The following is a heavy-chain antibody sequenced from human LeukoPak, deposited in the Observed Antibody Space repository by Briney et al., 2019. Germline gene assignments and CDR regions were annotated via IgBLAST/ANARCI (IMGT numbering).Heavy chain of an antibody. CDR3: ASGPGRPYSSGWYGHAFDI. V-gene: IGHV4-34*01. J-gene: IGHJ3*02. CDR2: INHSGST. Sequence: SETLSLTCAVYGGSFSGYYWSLIRQPPRKGLEWIGEINHSGSTNYNPSLKSRVTISVDTSKNQFSLKLSSVTAADTAVYYCASGPGRPYSSGWYGHAFDIWGQGTMVTVSS. D-gene: IGHD6-19*01. CDR1: GGSFSGYY.